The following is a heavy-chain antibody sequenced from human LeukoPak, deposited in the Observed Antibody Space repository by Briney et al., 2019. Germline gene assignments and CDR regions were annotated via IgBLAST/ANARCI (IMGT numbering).Heavy chain of an antibody. CDR3: AKTFLQHMVVVTTHAFDI. CDR2: ISGSGGST. CDR1: GFTFSSYA. J-gene: IGHJ3*02. V-gene: IGHV3-23*01. D-gene: IGHD2-21*02. Sequence: GGSLRLSCAASGFTFSSYAMSWVRQAPGKGLEWVSAISGSGGSTYYADSVKGRFTISSDNSKNTLYLQMHSLRAENTPVYYCAKTFLQHMVVVTTHAFDIWGQGTMVTVSS.